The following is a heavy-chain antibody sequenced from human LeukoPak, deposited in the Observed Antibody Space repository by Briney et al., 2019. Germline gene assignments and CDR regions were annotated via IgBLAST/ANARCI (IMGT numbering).Heavy chain of an antibody. CDR2: IKQDGSEK. CDR3: ARTEGDGYNPFDY. J-gene: IGHJ4*02. D-gene: IGHD5-24*01. CDR1: GFTISSHW. V-gene: IGHV3-7*03. Sequence: PGGSLRLSCAASGFTISSHWVSWVRQAPGKGLEWVANIKQDGSEKYYVDSVKGRFTISRDNAKNSLYLQMNSLRAEDTAVYYCARTEGDGYNPFDYWGQGTLVTVSS.